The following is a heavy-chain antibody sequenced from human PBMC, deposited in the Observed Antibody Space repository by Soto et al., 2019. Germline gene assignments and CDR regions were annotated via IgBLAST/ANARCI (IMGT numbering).Heavy chain of an antibody. V-gene: IGHV3-11*01. Sequence: PGGSLRLSCVASGFSFSDYSMTWLRQAPGGGLDFVAFISNTVITDYYADSVKGRFTISRDNARNSVYLQMYSLRAEDAAVYYCARDLHPMLSHKHYYDYLAVWGTGTTVTVSS. J-gene: IGHJ6*03. D-gene: IGHD3-16*01. CDR1: GFSFSDYS. CDR3: ARDLHPMLSHKHYYDYLAV. CDR2: ISNTVITD.